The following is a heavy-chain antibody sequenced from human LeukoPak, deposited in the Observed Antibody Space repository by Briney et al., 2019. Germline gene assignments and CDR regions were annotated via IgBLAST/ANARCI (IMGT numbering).Heavy chain of an antibody. Sequence: GGSLRLSCAASGFTVSSNYMSWVRQAPGKGLEWVSVIYGGGSTYYADSVKGRFTISRDNSKNTLYLQMNSLRAEDTAVYYCARARWIQLWLRTFDYWGQGTLVTVSS. V-gene: IGHV3-66*01. CDR3: ARARWIQLWLRTFDY. CDR2: IYGGGST. J-gene: IGHJ4*02. D-gene: IGHD5-18*01. CDR1: GFTVSSNY.